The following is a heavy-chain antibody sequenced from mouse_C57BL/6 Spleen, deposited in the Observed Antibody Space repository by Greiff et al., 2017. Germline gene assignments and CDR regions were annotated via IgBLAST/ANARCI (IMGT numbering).Heavy chain of an antibody. J-gene: IGHJ2*01. Sequence: VQLQQSGTVLARPGASVKMSCKTSGYTFTSYWMHWVKQRPGQGLEWIGAIYPGNSDTSYNQKFKGKAKLTAVTSASTAYMELSSLTNEDSAVYYCTGGYYGSHFDYWGQGTTLTVSS. D-gene: IGHD1-1*01. CDR3: TGGYYGSHFDY. CDR1: GYTFTSYW. V-gene: IGHV1-5*01. CDR2: IYPGNSDT.